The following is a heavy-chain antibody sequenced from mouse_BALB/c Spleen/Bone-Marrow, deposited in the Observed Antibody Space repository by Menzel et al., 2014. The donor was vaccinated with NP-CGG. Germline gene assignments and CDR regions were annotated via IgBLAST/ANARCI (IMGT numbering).Heavy chain of an antibody. CDR2: INSDGGST. D-gene: IGHD2-4*01. V-gene: IGHV5-2*01. Sequence: VQLQQPGGGLVQPGESLKLPCESNEYEFPSHDMSWVRKTPEKRLELVAAINSDGGSTYYPDTMERRFIISRDNTKKTLYLQMSSLRSEDTALYYCARRGDYDWFAYWGQGTQVTVSA. J-gene: IGHJ3*01. CDR3: ARRGDYDWFAY. CDR1: EYEFPSHD.